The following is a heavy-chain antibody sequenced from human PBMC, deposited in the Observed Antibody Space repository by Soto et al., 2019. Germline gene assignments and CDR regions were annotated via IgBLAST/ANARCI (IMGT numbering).Heavy chain of an antibody. D-gene: IGHD3-22*01. CDR3: AGAGYDSSDY. CDR1: GGSISSYY. J-gene: IGHJ4*02. Sequence: SETLSLTCTVSGGSISSYYWSWIRQPPGKGLEWIGYIYYSGSTNYNPSLKSRVTISVDTSKNQFSLKLSSVTAADTAVYYCAGAGYDSSDYWGQGTLVTVSS. CDR2: IYYSGST. V-gene: IGHV4-59*08.